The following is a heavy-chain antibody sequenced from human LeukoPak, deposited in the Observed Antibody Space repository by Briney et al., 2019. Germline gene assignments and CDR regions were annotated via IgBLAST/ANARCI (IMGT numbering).Heavy chain of an antibody. CDR3: ARDGSSGWRGSDY. V-gene: IGHV3-74*01. CDR1: GFTFSSYW. D-gene: IGHD6-19*01. J-gene: IGHJ4*02. Sequence: GRCLRLSCAASGFTFSSYWMHWVRQAPGKRLVWVSRINSEARTTSYAASVKCRFTSSRDNAKNPLYLQMNRLRAQDTAVYYCARDGSSGWRGSDYWGQGTLVTVSS. CDR2: INSEARTT.